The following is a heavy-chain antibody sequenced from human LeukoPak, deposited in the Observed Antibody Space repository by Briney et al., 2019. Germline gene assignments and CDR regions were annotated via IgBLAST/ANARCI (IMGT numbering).Heavy chain of an antibody. CDR3: AKRNTMVRGGPFDY. J-gene: IGHJ4*02. V-gene: IGHV3-23*01. CDR2: IFGNGDTT. CDR1: GFTFSSYW. D-gene: IGHD3-10*01. Sequence: PGGSLRLSCAASGFTFSSYWMSWVRQAPGKGLEWVSIIFGNGDTTYYADSVKGRFTVSRDNSKDTLYLQMNDLRPDDTAIYYCAKRNTMVRGGPFDYWGQGLLVTVSS.